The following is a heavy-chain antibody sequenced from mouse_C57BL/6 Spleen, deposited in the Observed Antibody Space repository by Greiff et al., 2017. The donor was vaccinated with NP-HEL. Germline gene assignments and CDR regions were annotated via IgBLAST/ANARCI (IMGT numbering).Heavy chain of an antibody. CDR1: GYTFTDYY. V-gene: IGHV1-34*01. J-gene: IGHJ2*01. CDR2: IYPNDGGT. Sequence: VQLQQSGPELVKPGASVKMSCKASGYTFTDYYMHWVKQRPGKSLEWIGHIYPNDGGTSYNQKFKGKATLTVDKSSSTAYMELRSLTSEDSAVYYCARNGDFDYWGQGTTLTVSS. CDR3: ARNGDFDY.